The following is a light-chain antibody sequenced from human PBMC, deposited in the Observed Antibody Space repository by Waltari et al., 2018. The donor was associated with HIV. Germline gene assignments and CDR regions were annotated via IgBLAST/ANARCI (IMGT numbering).Light chain of an antibody. V-gene: IGLV1-40*01. J-gene: IGLJ2*01. CDR3: QSYDSSLSVVV. CDR2: GKS. CDR1: SSNIGAGSA. Sequence: QSVLTQPPSVSGAPGQRVTISCPGSSSNIGAGSAVHWYQQSPGNAPKPLIYGKSDRPVGVPDRFSGSKSGTSASLAITGLHAEDEADYYCQSYDSSLSVVVFGGGTKLTVL.